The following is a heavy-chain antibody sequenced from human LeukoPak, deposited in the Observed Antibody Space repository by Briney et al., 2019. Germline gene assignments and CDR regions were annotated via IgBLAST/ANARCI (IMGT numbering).Heavy chain of an antibody. J-gene: IGHJ4*02. CDR2: ISGGGGST. V-gene: IGHV3-23*01. CDR1: GFTFTSYS. CDR3: AKEPTVVTDFDY. D-gene: IGHD4-23*01. Sequence: GGSLRLSCAASGFTFTSYSMNWVRQAPGKGLEWVSTISGGGGSTYYADSVKGRFTISRDNSKNTLYLQMNSLRAEDTAVYYCAKEPTVVTDFDYWGQGTLVTVSS.